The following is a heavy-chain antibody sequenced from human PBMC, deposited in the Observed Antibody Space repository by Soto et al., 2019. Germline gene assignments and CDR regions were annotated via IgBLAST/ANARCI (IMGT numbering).Heavy chain of an antibody. CDR3: AVFTTGTTSPFDP. V-gene: IGHV1-8*01. CDR2: MNPNSGNT. CDR1: GYTFTSYD. D-gene: IGHD1-1*01. J-gene: IGHJ5*02. Sequence: GASVKVSCKASGYTFTSYDINWVRPATGQGLEWMGWMNPNSGNTGYAQKFQGRVTMTRNTSISTAYMELSSLRSEDTAVYYCAVFTTGTTSPFDPWGQGTLVTVSS.